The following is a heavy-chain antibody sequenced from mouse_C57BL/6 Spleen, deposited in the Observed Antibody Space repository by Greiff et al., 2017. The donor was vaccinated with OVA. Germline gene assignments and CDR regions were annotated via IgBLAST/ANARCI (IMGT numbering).Heavy chain of an antibody. CDR1: GYTFTSYW. Sequence: QVQLQQPGAELVMPGASVKLSCKASGYTFTSYWMHWVKQRPGQGLEWIGEIDPSDSYTNYNQKFKGKSTLTVDKSSSTAYMQLSSLTSEDSAVYYCARWSYGSSYEGYYAMDYWGQGTSVTVSS. J-gene: IGHJ4*01. D-gene: IGHD1-1*01. CDR3: ARWSYGSSYEGYYAMDY. CDR2: IDPSDSYT. V-gene: IGHV1-69*01.